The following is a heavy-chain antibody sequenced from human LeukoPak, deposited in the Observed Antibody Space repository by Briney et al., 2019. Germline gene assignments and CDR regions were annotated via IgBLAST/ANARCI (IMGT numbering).Heavy chain of an antibody. CDR1: GFTFSSYA. CDR2: ISGSGGST. V-gene: IGHV3-23*01. J-gene: IGHJ4*02. CDR3: ASLIGHTDYYDSSGYSSPFDS. Sequence: GGSLRLSCAASGFTFSSYAMSWVRQAPGKGLEWVSAISGSGGSTYYADSVKGRFTISRDNSKNTLYLQMNSLRAEDTAVYYCASLIGHTDYYDSSGYSSPFDSWGQGTLVTVSS. D-gene: IGHD3-22*01.